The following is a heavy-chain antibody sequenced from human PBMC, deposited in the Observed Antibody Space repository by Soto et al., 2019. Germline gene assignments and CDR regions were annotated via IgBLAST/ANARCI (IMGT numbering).Heavy chain of an antibody. V-gene: IGHV3-33*01. D-gene: IGHD3-3*01. J-gene: IGHJ6*02. CDR1: GFTFSSYG. CDR2: IWYDGSNK. CDR3: ARDMGDFWSNNYYYYGMDV. Sequence: GGSLRLSCAASGFTFSSYGMHWVRQAPGKGLEWVAVIWYDGSNKYYADSVKGRFTISRDNSKNTLYLQMNSLRAEDTAVYYCARDMGDFWSNNYYYYGMDVWGQGTTVTVSS.